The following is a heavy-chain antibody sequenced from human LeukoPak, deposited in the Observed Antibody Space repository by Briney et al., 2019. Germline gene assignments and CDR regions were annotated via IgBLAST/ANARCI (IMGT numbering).Heavy chain of an antibody. CDR3: ARHDSFIPF. Sequence: GGSLRLSCAASGFNFNYYAMRWVRQAPGKGLEWVSGISDNEGTTYYTDSVKGRFTIFRDNTKNTVYLQMNNLRADDTAVYFCARHDSFIPFWGQGTLVTVSS. J-gene: IGHJ4*02. V-gene: IGHV3-23*01. CDR2: ISDNEGTT. D-gene: IGHD3-16*02. CDR1: GFNFNYYA.